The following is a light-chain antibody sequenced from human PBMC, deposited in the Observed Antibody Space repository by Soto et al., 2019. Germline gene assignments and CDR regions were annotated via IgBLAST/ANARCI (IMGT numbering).Light chain of an antibody. CDR2: GAS. J-gene: IGKJ2*01. CDR3: QQYGSSPGYT. Sequence: EIVLTQSPGTLSLSPGERATLSCRASQSVSSNYLAWYRQKPGHAPRLLIYGASNRATGIPDRFSGSGSGTDFTLTISRLEPEDFAVYYCQQYGSSPGYTFGQGTKLEIK. CDR1: QSVSSNY. V-gene: IGKV3-20*01.